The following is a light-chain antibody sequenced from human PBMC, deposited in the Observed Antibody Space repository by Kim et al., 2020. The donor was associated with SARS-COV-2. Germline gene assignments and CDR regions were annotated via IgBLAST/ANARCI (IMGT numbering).Light chain of an antibody. J-gene: IGLJ2*01. Sequence: GQTVRITCQGDSLRNYYPSWYQQKPGQDPVLVIYGKNNRPSGIPDRFSGSSSGNTASLTITGAQAEDEADYYCNSRDSSGNHLGVVFGGGTQLTVL. CDR3: NSRDSSGNHLGVV. CDR1: SLRNYY. V-gene: IGLV3-19*01. CDR2: GKN.